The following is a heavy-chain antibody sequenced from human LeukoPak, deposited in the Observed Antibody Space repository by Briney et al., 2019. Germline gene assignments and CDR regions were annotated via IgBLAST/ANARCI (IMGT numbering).Heavy chain of an antibody. D-gene: IGHD6-19*01. CDR3: ARDYAVAGTAHFDY. CDR1: GYTFTSYG. V-gene: IGHV1-18*01. Sequence: ASVKVSCKASGYTFTSYGISWVRQAPGQGLEWMGWISAYNGNTNYAQKLQGRVTMTTDTSTSTAYMELRSLGSDDTAVYYCARDYAVAGTAHFDYWGQGTLVTVSS. J-gene: IGHJ4*02. CDR2: ISAYNGNT.